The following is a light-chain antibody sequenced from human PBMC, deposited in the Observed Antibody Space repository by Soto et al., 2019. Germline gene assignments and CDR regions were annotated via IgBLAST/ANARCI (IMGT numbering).Light chain of an antibody. V-gene: IGKV3-15*01. CDR2: GAS. CDR3: QQYNDWPLT. CDR1: QSFDIS. J-gene: IGKJ1*01. Sequence: VMTQSPATLSVSPGERATLSCRASQSFDISLSWYQQKPGHTPMLLIYGASTSATGIPARFSGSGSGTEFTLTISSLQSEDFALYYCQQYNDWPLTFGQGTKVDIK.